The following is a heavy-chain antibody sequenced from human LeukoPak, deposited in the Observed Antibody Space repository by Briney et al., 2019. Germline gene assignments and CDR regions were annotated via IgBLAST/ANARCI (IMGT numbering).Heavy chain of an antibody. Sequence: PSQTLSLTCTVSGGSISSGGYYWSWIRQHPGKGLEWIGYIYYSGSTYYNPSLKSRVTISVDTSKNQFSLKLSSVTAADTAVYYCARSPMIVVVPHGWWFDPWGQGTLVTVSS. CDR2: IYYSGST. D-gene: IGHD3-22*01. V-gene: IGHV4-31*03. J-gene: IGHJ5*02. CDR1: GGSISSGGYY. CDR3: ARSPMIVVVPHGWWFDP.